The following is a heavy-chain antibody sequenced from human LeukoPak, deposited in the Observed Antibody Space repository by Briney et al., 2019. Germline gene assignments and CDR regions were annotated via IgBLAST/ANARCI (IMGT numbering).Heavy chain of an antibody. CDR2: IRGPGDTT. J-gene: IGHJ4*02. D-gene: IGHD5-24*01. V-gene: IGHV3-23*01. Sequence: PGGSLRLSCAASGFTFSSYGMSWVRRPPGKGLEWVSSIRGPGDTTYYADSVKGRFTISRDNSKNTLYLQVNSLRPEDTAVYYCAKREVATNNFDYWGQGTLVTVSS. CDR1: GFTFSSYG. CDR3: AKREVATNNFDY.